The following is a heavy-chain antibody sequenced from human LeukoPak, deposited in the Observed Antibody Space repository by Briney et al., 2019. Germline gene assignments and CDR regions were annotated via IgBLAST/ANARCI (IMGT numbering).Heavy chain of an antibody. CDR3: AKKGQADDNGKPD. J-gene: IGHJ4*02. CDR1: GFTFSSYD. V-gene: IGHV3-23*01. D-gene: IGHD1-1*01. CDR2: ISRGVGTT. Sequence: AGGSLRLSCAASGFTFSSYDLSWVRHAPGKGLECVAAISRGVGTTYYADSVKGRFTISRDNSKTTLYLQMNDLRVDDTAVYYCAKKGQADDNGKPDWGQGALVTVSS.